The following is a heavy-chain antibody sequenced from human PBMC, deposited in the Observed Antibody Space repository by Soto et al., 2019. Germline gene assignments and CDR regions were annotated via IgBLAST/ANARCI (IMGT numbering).Heavy chain of an antibody. D-gene: IGHD2-2*01. CDR1: GFTFSSYA. V-gene: IGHV3-23*01. CDR3: AKYCSSTSCYAGLIRYYYYYYGMDV. J-gene: IGHJ6*02. CDR2: ISGSGGST. Sequence: PGGSLRLSCAASGFTFSSYAMSWVRQAPGKGLEWVSAISGSGGSTYYADSVKGRFTISRDNSKNTLYLQMNSLRAEDTAVYYCAKYCSSTSCYAGLIRYYYYYYGMDVWGQGTTVTVSS.